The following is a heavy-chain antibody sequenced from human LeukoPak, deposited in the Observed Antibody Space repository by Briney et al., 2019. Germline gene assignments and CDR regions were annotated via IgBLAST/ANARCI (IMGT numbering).Heavy chain of an antibody. D-gene: IGHD3-10*01. Sequence: GGSLRLSCAASGFTVSSNYMSWVRQAPGKGLEGVSVIYSGGSTYYADSVKGRFTISRDNSKNTLYLQMNSLRAEDTAVYYCARDSFGELGYWGQGTLVTVSS. V-gene: IGHV3-66*01. CDR1: GFTVSSNY. J-gene: IGHJ4*02. CDR2: IYSGGST. CDR3: ARDSFGELGY.